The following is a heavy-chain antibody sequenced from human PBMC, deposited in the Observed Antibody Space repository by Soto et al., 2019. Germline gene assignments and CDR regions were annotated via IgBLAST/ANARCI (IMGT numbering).Heavy chain of an antibody. J-gene: IGHJ4*02. D-gene: IGHD3-22*01. V-gene: IGHV4-31*03. Sequence: PSETLSLTCTVSGGSISSGGYYWSWIRQHPGKGLEWIGYIYYSGSTYYNPSLKSRVTTSVDTSKNQFSLKLSSVTAADTAVYYCARATPTYYYDSSGFDYWGQGTLVTVSS. CDR2: IYYSGST. CDR1: GGSISSGGYY. CDR3: ARATPTYYYDSSGFDY.